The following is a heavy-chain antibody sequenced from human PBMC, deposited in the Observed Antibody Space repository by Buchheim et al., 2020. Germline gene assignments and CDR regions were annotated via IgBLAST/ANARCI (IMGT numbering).Heavy chain of an antibody. D-gene: IGHD1-26*01. J-gene: IGHJ2*01. CDR3: AKGVVGNWYFDL. V-gene: IGHV3-23*01. Sequence: EVQLLESGGGLVQPGGSLRRSCEVSGFSFSNYAMSWVRQAPGKGLEWVSVISGSGGSTYYADSVKGRFTISRDNSKNTLYLQMNSLRVEETAVYYCAKGVVGNWYFDLWGRSTL. CDR1: GFSFSNYA. CDR2: ISGSGGST.